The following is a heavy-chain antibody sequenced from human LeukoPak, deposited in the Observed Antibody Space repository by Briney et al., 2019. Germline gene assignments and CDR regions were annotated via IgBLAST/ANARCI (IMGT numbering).Heavy chain of an antibody. CDR3: ARTEDGVQGDY. D-gene: IGHD1-1*01. J-gene: IGHJ4*02. V-gene: IGHV3-33*01. Sequence: GGSLRLSCAASGFTFSSYGMHWVRQAPGKGLEWVAVIWYDGSNKYYADSVKGRFTISRDNSKNTLYLQMNSLRGEDTAVYYCARTEDGVQGDYWGQGTLVTVSS. CDR1: GFTFSSYG. CDR2: IWYDGSNK.